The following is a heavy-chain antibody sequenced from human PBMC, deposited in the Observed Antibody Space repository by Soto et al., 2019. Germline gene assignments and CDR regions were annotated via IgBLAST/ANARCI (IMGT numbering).Heavy chain of an antibody. CDR1: GGTFSSYA. CDR3: ARGGRSPYSSSQEYFQH. J-gene: IGHJ1*01. Sequence: ASVKVSCKASGGTFSSYAISWVRQAPGQGLEWMGGIIPIFGTANYAQKFQGRVTITADESTSTAYMELSSLRSEDTAVYYCARGGRSPYSSSQEYFQHWGQGTLVTVSS. CDR2: IIPIFGTA. V-gene: IGHV1-69*13. D-gene: IGHD6-13*01.